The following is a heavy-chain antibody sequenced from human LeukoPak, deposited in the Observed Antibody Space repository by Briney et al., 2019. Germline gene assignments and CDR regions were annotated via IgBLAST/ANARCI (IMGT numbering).Heavy chain of an antibody. D-gene: IGHD3-10*01. CDR2: IYTSEST. Sequence: SETLSLTCSVSGGSISSSNYYWSWIRQPAGKGLEWIGRIYTSESTNYNPSLKSRVTISVDTSRNQFSLRLSSVTAADTAVYYCARGLWFGDENPPYFDYWGQGILVTVSS. CDR3: ARGLWFGDENPPYFDY. CDR1: GGSISSSNYY. J-gene: IGHJ4*02. V-gene: IGHV4-61*02.